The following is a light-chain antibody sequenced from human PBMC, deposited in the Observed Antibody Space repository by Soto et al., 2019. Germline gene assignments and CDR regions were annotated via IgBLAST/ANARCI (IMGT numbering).Light chain of an antibody. CDR2: DVS. CDR1: SSDVGGYNY. Sequence: QSALTQPASVSGSPGQSITISCTGTSSDVGGYNYVSWYQQHPGKAPKLMIYDVSNRPSGVSNRFSGSKSGNTASLTISGLQAEEEADYYCISYTRSSTVVFGGGTKVTVL. V-gene: IGLV2-14*01. CDR3: ISYTRSSTVV. J-gene: IGLJ2*01.